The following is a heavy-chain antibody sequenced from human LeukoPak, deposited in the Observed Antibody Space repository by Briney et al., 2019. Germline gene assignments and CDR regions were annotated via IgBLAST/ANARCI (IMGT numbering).Heavy chain of an antibody. CDR2: ISYDGSNK. CDR1: GFTFSSYG. V-gene: IGHV3-30*03. CDR3: ARLEVRGVIGP. J-gene: IGHJ5*02. Sequence: GGSLRLSCAASGFTFSSYGMHWVRQAPGKGLEWVAVISYDGSNKYYADSVKGRFTISRDNSRNTLYLQMNDLRADDTAVYYCARLEVRGVIGPWGQGSLVTVSS. D-gene: IGHD3-10*01.